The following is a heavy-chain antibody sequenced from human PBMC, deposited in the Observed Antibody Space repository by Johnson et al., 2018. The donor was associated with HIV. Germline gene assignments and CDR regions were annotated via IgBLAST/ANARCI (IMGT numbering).Heavy chain of an antibody. V-gene: IGHV3-30*02. CDR2: IRYDGRNK. J-gene: IGHJ3*02. Sequence: QEQLVESGGGLIQPGGSLRLSCAASGFTVSSNYMSWVRQAPGKGLEWVAFIRYDGRNKYYADSVKGRFTISRDNSKNTLYLQMNSLRAEDTAVYYCAKDRTSAQSAFDIWGQGTMVTVSS. CDR3: AKDRTSAQSAFDI. CDR1: GFTVSSNY. D-gene: IGHD1-1*01.